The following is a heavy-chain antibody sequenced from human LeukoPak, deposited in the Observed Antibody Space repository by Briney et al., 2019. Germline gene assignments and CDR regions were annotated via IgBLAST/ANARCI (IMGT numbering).Heavy chain of an antibody. J-gene: IGHJ4*02. Sequence: GRSLRLSCAASGFTFSSYGMHWVRQAPGKGLEWVAVIWYDGSIKDHADSVKGRFTISRDNSKSTLYLQMNSLRAEDTAVYYCARWGFFKYYYDSSGYYYCGYFDYWGQGTLVTVSS. CDR2: IWYDGSIK. D-gene: IGHD3-22*01. CDR1: GFTFSSYG. V-gene: IGHV3-33*01. CDR3: ARWGFFKYYYDSSGYYYCGYFDY.